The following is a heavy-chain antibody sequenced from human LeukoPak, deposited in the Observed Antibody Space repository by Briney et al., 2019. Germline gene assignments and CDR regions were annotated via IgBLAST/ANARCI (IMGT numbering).Heavy chain of an antibody. D-gene: IGHD3-10*01. Sequence: GWSLRLSWAASGFTFSTYDMHWVRQAPGKVLEWVTFIQYDGSNEYQADSVKGRFTIPRDNSKNTMYLLMNSLRIEDTAVYYCARSLTKVRGYDYWGQGTLVTVSS. V-gene: IGHV3-30*02. CDR1: GFTFSTYD. CDR3: ARSLTKVRGYDY. J-gene: IGHJ4*02. CDR2: IQYDGSNE.